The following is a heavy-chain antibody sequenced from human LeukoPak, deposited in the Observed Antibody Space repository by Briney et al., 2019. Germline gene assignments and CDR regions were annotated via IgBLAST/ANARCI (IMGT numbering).Heavy chain of an antibody. D-gene: IGHD6-19*01. CDR2: IKSKTDGGAT. CDR1: GFISTNAW. Sequence: GGSLRLSSAASGFISTNAWMSWVRQAPGKGLEWVGRIKSKTDGGATDFAAPVKGRFTISRDDSKNTLYLQMNSLKIEDTAVYYCTTEYRDSSGWYGAFDIWGQGTMVTVSS. CDR3: TTEYRDSSGWYGAFDI. V-gene: IGHV3-15*01. J-gene: IGHJ3*02.